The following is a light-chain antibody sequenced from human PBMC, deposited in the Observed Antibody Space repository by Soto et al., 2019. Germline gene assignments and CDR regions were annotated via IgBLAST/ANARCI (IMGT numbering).Light chain of an antibody. CDR1: QSVSSN. V-gene: IGKV3-15*01. J-gene: IGKJ1*01. CDR2: GAS. Sequence: EVVMAQSPATLSVSPGERVTLSCRASQSVSSNLAWYQQKFGQAPRLLIYGASTRATGIPARFSGSGSGTEFTLTISSLQSEDFAVYYCQQYNNWPPWTFGQGTKVDIK. CDR3: QQYNNWPPWT.